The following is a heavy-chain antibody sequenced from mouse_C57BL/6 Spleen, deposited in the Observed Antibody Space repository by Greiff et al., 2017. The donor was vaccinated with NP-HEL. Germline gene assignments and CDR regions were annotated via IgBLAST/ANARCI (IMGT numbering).Heavy chain of an antibody. J-gene: IGHJ3*01. V-gene: IGHV1-52*01. CDR2: IDPSDSES. Sequence: QVQLQQPGAELVRPGSSVKLSCKASGYTFTSYWMHWVKQRPIQGLEWIGNIDPSDSESHYNQKFKDKATLPVDKSSSTAYMQLSSLTSEDSAVYYCAIYSDYTTGFAYWGQGTLVTVSA. D-gene: IGHD2-13*01. CDR1: GYTFTSYW. CDR3: AIYSDYTTGFAY.